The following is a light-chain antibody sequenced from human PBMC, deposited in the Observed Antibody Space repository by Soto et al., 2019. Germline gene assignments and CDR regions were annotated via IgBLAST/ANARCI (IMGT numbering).Light chain of an antibody. CDR3: QQYSSSPIT. V-gene: IGKV3-20*01. J-gene: IGKJ5*01. CDR1: QSIGSSY. CDR2: GAS. Sequence: VSTQSPGTLSLSPGERATLSCMASQSIGSSYLAWYQQKPGQAPRLLIYGASSRATGIPDRFSGGGSGTDFSLTISRLDPEDFAVYYCQQYSSSPITFGQGTRLEIK.